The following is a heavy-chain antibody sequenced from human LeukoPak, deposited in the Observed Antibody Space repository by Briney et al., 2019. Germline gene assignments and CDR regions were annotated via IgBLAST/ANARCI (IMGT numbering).Heavy chain of an antibody. V-gene: IGHV3-30-3*01. CDR1: GFTFSSYA. J-gene: IGHJ4*02. Sequence: GGSLRLSCAASGFTFSSYAMHWVRQAPGKGLEWVAVISYDGSNKYYADSVKGRFTISRDNSKNTLYLQMNSLRAEDTAVYYCARDFVDSGPRGGFDYWGQGTLVTVSS. D-gene: IGHD5-12*01. CDR2: ISYDGSNK. CDR3: ARDFVDSGPRGGFDY.